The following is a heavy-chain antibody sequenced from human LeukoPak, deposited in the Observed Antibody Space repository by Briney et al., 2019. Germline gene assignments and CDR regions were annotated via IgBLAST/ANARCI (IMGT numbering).Heavy chain of an antibody. D-gene: IGHD6-19*01. Sequence: GRSLRLSCAASGFTFRSFGMQCVRQVPGQGLEWVALISHDGDGKYYADSVKGRFTISRDNSKNTLYLQMDSLRAEDTAVYYCAKDHSSAWHLDYWGQGTLVTVSS. CDR3: AKDHSSAWHLDY. V-gene: IGHV3-30*18. CDR1: GFTFRSFG. CDR2: ISHDGDGK. J-gene: IGHJ4*02.